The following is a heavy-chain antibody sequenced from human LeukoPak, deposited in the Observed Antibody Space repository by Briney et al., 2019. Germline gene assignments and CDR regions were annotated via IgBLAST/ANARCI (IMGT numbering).Heavy chain of an antibody. J-gene: IGHJ6*02. CDR1: GFTFSSYA. D-gene: IGHD6-13*01. V-gene: IGHV3-30-3*01. CDR3: ARGPGYSSSWYRYYYYYYGMDV. CDR2: ISYDGSNK. Sequence: GGSLRLSCAASGFTFSSYATHWVRQAPGKGLEWVAVISYDGSNKYYADSVKGRFTISRDNSKNTLYLQMNSLRAEDTAVYYCARGPGYSSSWYRYYYYYYGMDVWGQGTTVTVSS.